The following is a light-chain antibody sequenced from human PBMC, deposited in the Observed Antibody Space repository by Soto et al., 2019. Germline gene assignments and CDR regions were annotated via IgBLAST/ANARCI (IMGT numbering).Light chain of an antibody. CDR2: DVN. CDR1: SSDVGGYNY. Sequence: QSALTQPASVSGSPGQSITVSCTGTSSDVGGYNYVSWYQQHPGKAPQLMIYDVNDRPSGVSSRFSGSKSGNTASLTISGLQAEDEADYYCSSYTSSSTLYVFGTGTKLTVL. J-gene: IGLJ1*01. CDR3: SSYTSSSTLYV. V-gene: IGLV2-14*03.